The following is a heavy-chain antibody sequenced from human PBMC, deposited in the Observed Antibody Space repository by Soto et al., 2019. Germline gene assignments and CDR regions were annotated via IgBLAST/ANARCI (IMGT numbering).Heavy chain of an antibody. CDR1: GYTFTSYY. CDR2: TNPSGGST. D-gene: IGHD2-2*01. Sequence: QVQLVQSGAEVKKPGASVKVSCKASGYTFTSYYMHWVRQAPGQGLEWMGITNPSGGSTSYAQKFQGRVTMTRDTSTSTVYMELSSLRSEDTAVYYCARGRGDIVVVPAAMPLDYWGQGTLVTVSS. V-gene: IGHV1-46*03. J-gene: IGHJ4*02. CDR3: ARGRGDIVVVPAAMPLDY.